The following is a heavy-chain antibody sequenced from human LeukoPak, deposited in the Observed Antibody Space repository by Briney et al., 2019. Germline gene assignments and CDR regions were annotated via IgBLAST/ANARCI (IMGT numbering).Heavy chain of an antibody. Sequence: GRSLRLSCEASGRTFRSNGMHWVRQAPGKGLEWVAVISYDGGNKFYADSVKGRFTISRDNSKNTLYLQMNSLRAEDTAVYYCAKHYSAGMDVWGQGTTVTVSS. CDR1: GRTFRSNG. CDR3: AKHYSAGMDV. J-gene: IGHJ6*02. D-gene: IGHD1-26*01. V-gene: IGHV3-30*18. CDR2: ISYDGGNK.